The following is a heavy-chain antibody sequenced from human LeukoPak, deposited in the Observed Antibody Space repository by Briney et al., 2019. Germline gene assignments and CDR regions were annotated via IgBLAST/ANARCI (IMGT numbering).Heavy chain of an antibody. CDR3: ARHEYYDYVWGSYRRDAFDI. V-gene: IGHV4-34*01. J-gene: IGHJ3*02. CDR1: GGSFSGYY. CDR2: INHSGST. Sequence: KSSETLSLTCAVYGGSFSGYYWSWIRQPPGKGLEWIGEINHSGSTNYNPSLKSRVTISVDTSKNQFSLKLSSVTAADTAVYYCARHEYYDYVWGSYRRDAFDIWGQGTMVTVSS. D-gene: IGHD3-16*02.